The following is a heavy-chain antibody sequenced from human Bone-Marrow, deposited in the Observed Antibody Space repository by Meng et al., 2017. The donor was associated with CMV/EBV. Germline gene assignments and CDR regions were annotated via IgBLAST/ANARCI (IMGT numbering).Heavy chain of an antibody. CDR3: ARDGSSWPGAFDY. CDR2: MNPNSGNT. D-gene: IGHD6-13*01. J-gene: IGHJ4*02. CDR1: GYTFTSYD. V-gene: IGHV1-8*01. Sequence: ASVKVSCKASGYTFTSYDINWVRQATGQGFEWMGWMNPNSGNTGYAQKFQGRVTMTRNTSISTAYMELSSLRSEDTAVYYCARDGSSWPGAFDYWGQGTLVTVSS.